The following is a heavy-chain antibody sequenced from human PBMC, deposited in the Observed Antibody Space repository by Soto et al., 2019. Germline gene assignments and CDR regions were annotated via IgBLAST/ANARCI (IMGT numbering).Heavy chain of an antibody. CDR1: GFTFSSYA. CDR3: AKRRGAGGHFDY. Sequence: PWGSLRLSCAASGFTFSSYAMGWVRQGPGKGLEWVAVVSIGGSTHYADSVRGRFTISRDNSNNTLSLQMNSLTAEDTAVYFCAKRRGAGGHFDYWGQGALVTVSS. V-gene: IGHV3-23*01. CDR2: VSIGGST. D-gene: IGHD2-15*01. J-gene: IGHJ4*02.